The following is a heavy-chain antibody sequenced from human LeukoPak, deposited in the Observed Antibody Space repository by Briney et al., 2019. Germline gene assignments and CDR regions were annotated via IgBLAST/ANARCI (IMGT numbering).Heavy chain of an antibody. J-gene: IGHJ4*02. D-gene: IGHD6-13*01. CDR2: INPYSGDT. V-gene: IGHV1-2*06. CDR1: GHTFTGYH. CDR3: ARDQGSLTRSWYTGY. Sequence: GASLKVSCKASGHTFTGYHIHCVRQAPGQGLEWMGRINPYSGDTNFAQKFQGRATTTRDTSITTAYMDLSSLTPDDTAVYFCARDQGSLTRSWYTGYWGQGTQVTVSS.